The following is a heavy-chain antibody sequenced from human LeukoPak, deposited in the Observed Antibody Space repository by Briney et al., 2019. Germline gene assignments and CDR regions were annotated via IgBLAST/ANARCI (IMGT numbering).Heavy chain of an antibody. CDR3: ARTSCSSTSCYNYYYYGMDV. CDR1: GYSFTSYW. CDR2: IYPGDSDT. Sequence: PGESLKTSCKGSGYSFTSYWIGWVRQMPGKGLEWLGIIYPGDSDTRYSPSFQGQVTISADKSITTAYLQWSSLKASDTAMYYCARTSCSSTSCYNYYYYGMDVWGQGTTVTVSS. V-gene: IGHV5-51*01. D-gene: IGHD2-2*01. J-gene: IGHJ6*02.